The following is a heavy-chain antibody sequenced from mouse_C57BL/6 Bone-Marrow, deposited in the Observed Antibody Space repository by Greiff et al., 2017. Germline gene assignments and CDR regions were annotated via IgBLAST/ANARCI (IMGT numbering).Heavy chain of an antibody. CDR3: ARRGMVKGYFDY. V-gene: IGHV5-6*01. CDR1: GFTFSSYG. CDR2: ISSGGSYT. D-gene: IGHD2-2*01. Sequence: EVQLVESGGDLVKPGGSLKLSCAASGFTFSSYGMSWVRPTPDKRLEWVATISSGGSYTYYPDSVKGRFTISRDNATNTLYLQMSSLKSEDTAMYYGARRGMVKGYFDYWGQGTTLTVSS. J-gene: IGHJ2*01.